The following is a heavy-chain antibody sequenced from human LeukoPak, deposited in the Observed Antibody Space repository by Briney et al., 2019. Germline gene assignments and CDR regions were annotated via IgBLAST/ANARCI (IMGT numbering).Heavy chain of an antibody. D-gene: IGHD3-3*01. J-gene: IGHJ4*02. CDR2: ISGSGGST. CDR3: AKDPYYDFWSGYYTY. V-gene: IGHV3-23*01. Sequence: GGSLRLSCAASGFTFSNYAMSWVRQAPGKGLEWVSAISGSGGSTYYADSVKGRFTISRDNSKNTLYLQMNSLRAEDTAVYYCAKDPYYDFWSGYYTYWGQGTLVTVSS. CDR1: GFTFSNYA.